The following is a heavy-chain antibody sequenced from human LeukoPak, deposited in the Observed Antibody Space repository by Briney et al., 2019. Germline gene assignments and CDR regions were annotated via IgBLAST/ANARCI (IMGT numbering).Heavy chain of an antibody. Sequence: GGSLRLSCAASGFTFSSYWMHWVRHAPGKGLVWVSRVNSDGSSTSYADSVKGRFTISRDNAKNTLYLQMNSLRAEDTAVYYCARGDCSSTSCYAFDYWGQGTLVTVSS. V-gene: IGHV3-74*01. CDR3: ARGDCSSTSCYAFDY. CDR2: VNSDGSST. CDR1: GFTFSSYW. J-gene: IGHJ4*02. D-gene: IGHD2-2*01.